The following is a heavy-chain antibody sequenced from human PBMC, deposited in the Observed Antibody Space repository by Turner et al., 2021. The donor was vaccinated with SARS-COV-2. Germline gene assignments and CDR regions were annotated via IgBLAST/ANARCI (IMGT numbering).Heavy chain of an antibody. V-gene: IGHV3-53*01. Sequence: EVQLVESGGGLIQPGGSLRLSCAASGFTVSSTYMSWVRQAPGKGLECVSVIYSCGSTFYADSVKGRFTISRDNSKNTLYLQMNSLRAEDTAVYYCARDLGGLRFDYWGQGTLVTVSS. CDR3: ARDLGGLRFDY. J-gene: IGHJ4*02. CDR2: IYSCGST. D-gene: IGHD2-15*01. CDR1: GFTVSSTY.